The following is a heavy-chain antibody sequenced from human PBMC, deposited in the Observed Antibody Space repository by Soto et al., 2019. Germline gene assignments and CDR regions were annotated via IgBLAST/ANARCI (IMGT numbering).Heavy chain of an antibody. J-gene: IGHJ4*02. CDR3: ATQPVTVDY. V-gene: IGHV3-21*01. Sequence: EVQLVESGGGLVKPGGSLRLSCAASGFTFSSYSMNWVRQAPGKGLEWVSSISSSSSYIYYADSVKGRFTISRDNAKNSLSLQMNSLRAEDTAVYYCATQPVTVDYWGQGTLVTVSS. CDR2: ISSSSSYI. CDR1: GFTFSSYS. D-gene: IGHD2-2*01.